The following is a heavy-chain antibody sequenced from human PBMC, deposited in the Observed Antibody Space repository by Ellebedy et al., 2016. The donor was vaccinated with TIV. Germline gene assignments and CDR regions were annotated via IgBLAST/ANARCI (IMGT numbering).Heavy chain of an antibody. CDR2: ISHDGSNK. CDR1: GFTFSYYS. V-gene: IGHV3-30*09. Sequence: GESLKISCAASGFTFSYYSMHWVRQAPGKGLGWVAVISHDGSNKYHAESVKGRFAISRDDSKNTLYLQMNTLRTEDTAVYFCTRGSSSRGYFDSWGQGTLVTVSS. D-gene: IGHD6-13*01. CDR3: TRGSSSRGYFDS. J-gene: IGHJ4*02.